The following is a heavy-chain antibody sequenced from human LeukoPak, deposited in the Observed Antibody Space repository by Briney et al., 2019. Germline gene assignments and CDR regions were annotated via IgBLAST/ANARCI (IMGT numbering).Heavy chain of an antibody. V-gene: IGHV1-2*02. Sequence: ASVKVSCKASGYTFTGYYMHWVRQAPGQGLEWMGWINPNSGGTNYAQKFQGRVTMTRDTSISTAYMEPSRLRSDDTAVYYCAREGNDSSGYYYPPFDYWGQGTLVTVSS. J-gene: IGHJ4*02. CDR3: AREGNDSSGYYYPPFDY. CDR2: INPNSGGT. CDR1: GYTFTGYY. D-gene: IGHD3-22*01.